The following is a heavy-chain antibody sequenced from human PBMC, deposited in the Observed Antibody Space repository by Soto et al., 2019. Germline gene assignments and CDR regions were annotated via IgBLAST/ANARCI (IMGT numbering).Heavy chain of an antibody. J-gene: IGHJ6*02. CDR3: ASSAQRGYSYGRYYYGMDV. Sequence: GESLKISCKGSGYSFTSYWISWVRQMPGKGLEWMGRIDPGDSYTNYSPSFQGHVTISADKSISTAYLQWSSLKASDTAMYYCASSAQRGYSYGRYYYGMDVWGQGTTVTVSS. D-gene: IGHD5-18*01. CDR1: GYSFTSYW. CDR2: IDPGDSYT. V-gene: IGHV5-10-1*01.